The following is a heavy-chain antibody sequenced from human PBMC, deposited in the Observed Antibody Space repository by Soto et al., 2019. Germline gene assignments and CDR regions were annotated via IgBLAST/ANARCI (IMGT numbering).Heavy chain of an antibody. D-gene: IGHD2-2*01. CDR1: GYSFTSYW. CDR2: IDPSDSYT. CDR3: ARHIYCSSTSCYLSYYYYYGMDV. J-gene: IGHJ6*02. V-gene: IGHV5-10-1*01. Sequence: GESLKISCKGSGYSFTSYWISWVRQMPGKGLEWKGRIDPSDSYTNYSPSFQGHVTISADKSISTAYLQWSSLKASDTAMYYCARHIYCSSTSCYLSYYYYYGMDVWGQGTTVTVSS.